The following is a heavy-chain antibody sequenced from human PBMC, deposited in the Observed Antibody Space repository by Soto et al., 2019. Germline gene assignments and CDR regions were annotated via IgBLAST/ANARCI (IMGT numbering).Heavy chain of an antibody. V-gene: IGHV4-31*03. CDR1: GGSISSGGYY. CDR2: IFDSGTT. D-gene: IGHD6-19*01. J-gene: IGHJ4*02. Sequence: QVQLQESGPGLVKPSQTLSLNCTVSGGSISSGGYYWSWLRQHPGKGLEWIGYIFDSGTTYYNPSLKSRVTISVDPSKSQFSLRLTSVTATDTAVYYCASQASGWYPDYWGQGTLVTVSS. CDR3: ASQASGWYPDY.